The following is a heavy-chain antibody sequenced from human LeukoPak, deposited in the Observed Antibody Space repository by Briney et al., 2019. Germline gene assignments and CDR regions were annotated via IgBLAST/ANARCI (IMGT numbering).Heavy chain of an antibody. J-gene: IGHJ4*02. CDR3: ARWGYYYDSSGYYYDPKHFDY. CDR2: ISSSSSTI. Sequence: PGGSLRLSCTASGFTFSSFSMNWVRQAPGKGLEWVSYISSSSSTIYYADSVKGRFTISRDNAKNSLYLQMNSLRDEDTAVYYCARWGYYYDSSGYYYDPKHFDYWGQGTLVTVSS. D-gene: IGHD3-22*01. CDR1: GFTFSSFS. V-gene: IGHV3-48*02.